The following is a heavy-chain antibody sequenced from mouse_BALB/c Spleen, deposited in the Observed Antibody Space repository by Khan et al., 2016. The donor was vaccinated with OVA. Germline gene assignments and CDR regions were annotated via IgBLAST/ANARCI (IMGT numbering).Heavy chain of an antibody. J-gene: IGHJ4*01. CDR3: ARPPYFSYVMDN. V-gene: IGHV9-3-1*01. D-gene: IGHD2-10*01. CDR2: INTYTGEP. Sequence: QIQLVQSGPELKKPGETVKISCKASGHTFTKYGMNWVKQAPGKGLKWMGRINTYTGEPTYADDFNGRFAFSLETSASTAYLQINNLKNEDTATYFCARPPYFSYVMDNWGKGTSVTVSS. CDR1: GHTFTKYG.